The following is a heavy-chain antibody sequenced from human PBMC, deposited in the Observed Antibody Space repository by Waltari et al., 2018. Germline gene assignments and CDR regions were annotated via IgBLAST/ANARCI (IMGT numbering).Heavy chain of an antibody. D-gene: IGHD1-26*01. Sequence: QVQLVQSGTEVEKPGASMKVSCKASGYNFRAFFIHWVRQAPGQGLEWMGWIDPKSGATNYEKRFQERVSMTMDTSTNTAYMDLTRLKFNDTAVYYCAREDMSVGAYGFDVWGQGTTVIVSS. CDR2: IDPKSGAT. V-gene: IGHV1-2*02. CDR3: AREDMSVGAYGFDV. J-gene: IGHJ6*02. CDR1: GYNFRAFF.